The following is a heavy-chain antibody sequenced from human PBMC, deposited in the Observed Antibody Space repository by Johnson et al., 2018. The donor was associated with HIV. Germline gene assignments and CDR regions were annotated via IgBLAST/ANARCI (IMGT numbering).Heavy chain of an antibody. CDR3: ARATTPHDAFDI. CDR1: GFTFSSYW. J-gene: IGHJ3*02. V-gene: IGHV3-74*01. Sequence: VQLVESGGGLVQPGGSLRLSCAASGFTFSSYWMHWVRQAPGKGLVWVSRINSDGSGTSHADSVKGRFTISRDNARNTLYLQMNSLRAEDTAVYYCARATTPHDAFDIWGQGTMVTVSS. CDR2: INSDGSGT. D-gene: IGHD1-1*01.